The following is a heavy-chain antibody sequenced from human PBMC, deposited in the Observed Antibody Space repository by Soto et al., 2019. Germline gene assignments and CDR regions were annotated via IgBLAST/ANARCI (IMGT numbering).Heavy chain of an antibody. CDR3: ARAPGYYGDFFDY. CDR1: GFPFDDYG. J-gene: IGHJ4*02. V-gene: IGHV3-20*04. Sequence: EVQLVESGGSVVRPGGSLRLSCAAFGFPFDDYGMSWVRQAPGKGLEWVSGINRDGGSTGYADSVKGRFTISRDNAKNSLYLPMNSLRAEDTAFYYCARAPGYYGDFFDYWGQGTLVTVSS. CDR2: INRDGGST. D-gene: IGHD4-17*01.